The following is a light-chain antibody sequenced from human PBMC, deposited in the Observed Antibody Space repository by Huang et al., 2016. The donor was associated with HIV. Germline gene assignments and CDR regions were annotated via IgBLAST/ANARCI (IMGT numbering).Light chain of an antibody. Sequence: QLTQSPSSLSMSVGDRVIITCQVSQDIANSLAWYQHKPGRAPKLLISAASTLQSGVPSRFSGGSAGTYFTLIITNLQPDDFASYYCQQLHSYPITFGQGTRLDI. CDR2: AAS. V-gene: IGKV1-9*01. CDR3: QQLHSYPIT. CDR1: QDIANS. J-gene: IGKJ5*01.